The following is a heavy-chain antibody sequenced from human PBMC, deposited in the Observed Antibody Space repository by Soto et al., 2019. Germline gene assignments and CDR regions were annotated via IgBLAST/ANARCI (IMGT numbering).Heavy chain of an antibody. V-gene: IGHV3-74*01. CDR1: GFTFSSYG. CDR2: INSGGIST. D-gene: IGHD2-15*01. J-gene: IGHJ5*02. Sequence: GGCLGLSCAASGFTFSSYGMHWVRQAPRKGLVWVSRINSGGISTSYAYSVKGRFTISRDNAKNTLYLQMNSLRAEDTAVYYFARDLAGYCSGGSCYWFDPWGQGTLVTVSS. CDR3: ARDLAGYCSGGSCYWFDP.